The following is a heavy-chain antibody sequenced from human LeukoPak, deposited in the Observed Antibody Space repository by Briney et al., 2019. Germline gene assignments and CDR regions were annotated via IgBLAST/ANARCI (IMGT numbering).Heavy chain of an antibody. CDR2: VYYTGST. CDR3: ARVPVYYGMDV. J-gene: IGHJ6*02. Sequence: SETLSLTCTVSGASISSFYWSWIRQPPGKGLEFIGYVYYTGSTNYTPSLESRVTISLDTSKNEFSLKMSSVTAADTAVYYCARVPVYYGMDVWGQGTRSPSP. CDR1: GASISSFY. V-gene: IGHV4-59*01.